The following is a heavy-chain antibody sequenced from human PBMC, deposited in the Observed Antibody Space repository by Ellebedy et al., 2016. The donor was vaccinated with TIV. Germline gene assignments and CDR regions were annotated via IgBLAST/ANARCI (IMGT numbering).Heavy chain of an antibody. CDR2: IKPDGSAK. CDR1: GFSFSSYW. J-gene: IGHJ4*02. D-gene: IGHD1/OR15-1a*01. CDR3: ARTYGNTRPEY. V-gene: IGHV3-7*03. Sequence: GESLKISCAASGFSFSSYWMNWVRQAPGKGLEWVANIKPDGSAKYYVDSVKGRFTISRDNAKNSVYLQMNSLRVDDTAVYYCARTYGNTRPEYWGQGTQVTASS.